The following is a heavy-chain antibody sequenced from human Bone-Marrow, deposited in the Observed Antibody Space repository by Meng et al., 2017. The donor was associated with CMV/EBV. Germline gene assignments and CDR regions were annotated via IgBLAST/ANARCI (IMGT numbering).Heavy chain of an antibody. V-gene: IGHV3-23*01. Sequence: GESLKISCVASGNTFGSYALNWVRQAPGKGLEWVSAISGSGGSTFYAGSVKGRFTISRDNSNNTLYLQMNSLRAEDTAVYYCAKGPNSGWAYYYYEMDVWGQGTTVTVSS. CDR3: AKGPNSGWAYYYYEMDV. D-gene: IGHD6-19*01. J-gene: IGHJ6*02. CDR1: GNTFGSYA. CDR2: ISGSGGST.